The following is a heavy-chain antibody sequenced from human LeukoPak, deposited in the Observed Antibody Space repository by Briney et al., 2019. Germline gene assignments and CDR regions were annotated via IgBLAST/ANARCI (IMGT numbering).Heavy chain of an antibody. J-gene: IGHJ5*01. CDR3: ARQDGLWVGDLGGWFDF. D-gene: IGHD3-10*01. V-gene: IGHV4-4*09. Sequence: SETLSLTCTVSGTSISRHYWSWLRQTAGLGLEWLGYISTTGSTTYNPSLEGRVTMSEDTSQNQLSLTLSSVTAADTAVYFCARQDGLWVGDLGGWFDFWGQGIQVTVSS. CDR2: ISTTGST. CDR1: GTSISRHY.